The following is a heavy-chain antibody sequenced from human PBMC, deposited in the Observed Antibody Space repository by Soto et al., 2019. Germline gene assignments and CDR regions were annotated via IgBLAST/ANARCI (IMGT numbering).Heavy chain of an antibody. J-gene: IGHJ6*02. CDR3: ASSRSSTSSSPYYYYGMDV. Sequence: LXLSCAACGFTFSSYSMNWVRQAPGKGLEWVSSISSSSSYIYYADSVKGRFTISRDNAKNSLYLQMNSLRAEDTAVYYCASSRSSTSSSPYYYYGMDVWGQGPTVTAP. CDR1: GFTFSSYS. CDR2: ISSSSSYI. V-gene: IGHV3-21*01. D-gene: IGHD2-2*01.